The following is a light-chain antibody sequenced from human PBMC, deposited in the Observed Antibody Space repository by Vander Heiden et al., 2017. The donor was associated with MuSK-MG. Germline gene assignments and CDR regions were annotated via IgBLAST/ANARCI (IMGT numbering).Light chain of an antibody. CDR3: SSYTSSSLYV. J-gene: IGLJ1*01. CDR2: DVS. V-gene: IGLV2-14*03. Sequence: QSALPQPASVSGSPGQSITISCTGTSSDVGGYNYVSWYQQHPSKAPKLMIYDVSNRPSGVSNRFSGSKSGNTASLTISGLQAEDEADYYCSSYTSSSLYVFGTGTKVTVL. CDR1: SSDVGGYNY.